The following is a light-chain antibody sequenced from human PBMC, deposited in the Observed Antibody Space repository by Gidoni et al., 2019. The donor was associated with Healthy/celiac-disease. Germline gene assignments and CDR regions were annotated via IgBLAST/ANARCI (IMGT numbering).Light chain of an antibody. CDR1: QRVSSY. Sequence: IVFTQSPATLSLSPGERATLSCRASQRVSSYLAWYQQKPGQAPRLLIYDASNRATGIPARFSGSGSGTDFTLTISSLEPEDFAVYYCQQRSNWPPALTFGGGTKVEIK. CDR2: DAS. J-gene: IGKJ4*01. V-gene: IGKV3-11*01. CDR3: QQRSNWPPALT.